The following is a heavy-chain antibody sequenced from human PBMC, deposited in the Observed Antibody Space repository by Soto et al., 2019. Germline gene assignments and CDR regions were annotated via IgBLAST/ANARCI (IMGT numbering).Heavy chain of an antibody. D-gene: IGHD6-13*01. CDR2: IYYSGTT. J-gene: IGHJ4*02. CDR3: ARQQQLVDY. V-gene: IGHV4-39*01. Sequence: QLQLQESGPGLVKPSETLSLTCTVSGGSISSSSYYWGWIRQPPGKVLEWIGSIYYSGTTYYNPSRKSRITISVDTSKNQFSLRLSAVTPADTAVYYCARQQQLVDYWGQGTLVTVSS. CDR1: GGSISSSSYY.